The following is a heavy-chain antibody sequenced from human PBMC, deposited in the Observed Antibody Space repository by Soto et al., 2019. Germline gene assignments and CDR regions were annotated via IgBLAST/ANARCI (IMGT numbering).Heavy chain of an antibody. CDR1: GYTFTGHY. CDR2: IGPESGAT. CDR3: GRGRSGQIVVFY. D-gene: IGHD1-26*01. Sequence: GASVKFSCKASGYTFTGHYIHWVRQAPEQGPEWMGEIGPESGATRYAEKFQGRVTMTLDTSITTVYMELKNLSPDDTAVYYCGRGRSGQIVVFYWGQGTPVTVSS. V-gene: IGHV1-2*02. J-gene: IGHJ4*02.